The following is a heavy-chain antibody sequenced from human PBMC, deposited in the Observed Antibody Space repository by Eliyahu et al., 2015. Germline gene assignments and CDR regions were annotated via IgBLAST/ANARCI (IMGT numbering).Heavy chain of an antibody. CDR1: GFTFSSYG. V-gene: IGHV3-30-3*01. D-gene: IGHD6-13*01. CDR2: ISYDGYNK. J-gene: IGHJ4*02. Sequence: QVQLVESGGGVVQPGRSLRLSCAACGFTFSSYGLHWVRQAPGKGLEWVAFISYDGYNKYYADSVKGRLTISRDNPKNTLYLQMNSMTVEDAAVYHCARARGYSSSWYLDYWGQGMLVTVSS. CDR3: ARARGYSSSWYLDY.